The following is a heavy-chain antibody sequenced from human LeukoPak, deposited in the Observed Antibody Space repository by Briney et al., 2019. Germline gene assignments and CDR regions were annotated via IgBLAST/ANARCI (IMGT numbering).Heavy chain of an antibody. J-gene: IGHJ4*02. CDR2: ISSSSSYI. Sequence: GGSLRLSCAASGFTFSSYSMNWVRQAPGKGLEWVSSISSSSSYIYYAESVKGRFTISRDNAKNSLYLQMNSLRAEDTAVYYCAIVWGAEKLRYFDWLVDYWGQGTLFTVS. CDR3: AIVWGAEKLRYFDWLVDY. V-gene: IGHV3-21*01. CDR1: GFTFSSYS. D-gene: IGHD3-9*01.